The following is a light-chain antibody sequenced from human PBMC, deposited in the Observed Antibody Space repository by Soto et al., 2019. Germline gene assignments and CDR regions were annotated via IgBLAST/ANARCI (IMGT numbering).Light chain of an antibody. Sequence: IQMTQSPSSLSASVGDRVTITCRASQSISSYLNWYQQKPGKAPKLLIYAASSLQSGVPSRFSGSGSGTDFTLTISSLQPEDFATYYCQRYENLPTFGQGTRLEIK. J-gene: IGKJ5*01. CDR2: AAS. CDR3: QRYENLPT. CDR1: QSISSY. V-gene: IGKV1-39*01.